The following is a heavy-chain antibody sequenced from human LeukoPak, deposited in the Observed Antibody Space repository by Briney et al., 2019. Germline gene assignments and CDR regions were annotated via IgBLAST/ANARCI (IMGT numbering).Heavy chain of an antibody. V-gene: IGHV4-59*11. Sequence: PSETLSLTCTVSGGSISGHYWTWIRQSPVKGLEWIGDISNSVSTSYNPSLKSRVTLSIDTSKNQFSLKLSSVTAADTAVYYCGRDALVGYFSYYYMDVWGKGTTVTVSS. CDR3: GRDALVGYFSYYYMDV. CDR2: ISNSVST. J-gene: IGHJ6*03. D-gene: IGHD2-15*01. CDR1: GGSISGHY.